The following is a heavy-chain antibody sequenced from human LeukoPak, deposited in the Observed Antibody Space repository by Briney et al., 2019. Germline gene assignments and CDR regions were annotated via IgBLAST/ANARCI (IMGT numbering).Heavy chain of an antibody. J-gene: IGHJ4*02. V-gene: IGHV4-31*03. D-gene: IGHD2/OR15-2a*01. Sequence: SETLSLTCTVSGVSISSISYYWRWLRQPPGKGLECFGYIYNRGSNYHNQCLKSRVPIYVDTSKNEFYLKMSSVTAADTAVYYCARESMRSASDYWRQGTVVSV. CDR3: ARESMRSASDY. CDR2: IYNRGSN. CDR1: GVSISSISYY.